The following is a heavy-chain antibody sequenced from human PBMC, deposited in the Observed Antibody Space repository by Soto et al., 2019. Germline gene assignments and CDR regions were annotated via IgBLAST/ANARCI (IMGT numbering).Heavy chain of an antibody. J-gene: IGHJ6*02. CDR3: ASGYYDFWSGYYVGYYYSMYV. D-gene: IGHD3-3*01. CDR1: GYSFTSLD. Sequence: APVKVSCKASGYSFTSLDLYWVRQASAHGLEEMGCMNPNSGNTGYAQKFQGRVTMTRNTSISTAYMALSSLRSEDTAVYYCASGYYDFWSGYYVGYYYSMYVWGQETTVTVSS. V-gene: IGHV1-8*01. CDR2: MNPNSGNT.